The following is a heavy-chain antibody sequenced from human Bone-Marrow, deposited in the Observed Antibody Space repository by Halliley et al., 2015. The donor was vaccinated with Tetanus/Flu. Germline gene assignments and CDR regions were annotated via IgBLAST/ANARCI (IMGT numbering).Heavy chain of an antibody. CDR3: ARGNYHASWWFDS. Sequence: TLSLTCTVSGVSIRGPSWSWIRQPPGKGLEWIGYITDSGTTKYSPSLESRIAMSMDRSKSQVFLRLTSVTAADTAIYYCARGNYHASWWFDSWGRGTLVTVSS. J-gene: IGHJ5*01. CDR2: ITDSGTT. D-gene: IGHD3-10*01. V-gene: IGHV4-59*11. CDR1: GVSIRGPS.